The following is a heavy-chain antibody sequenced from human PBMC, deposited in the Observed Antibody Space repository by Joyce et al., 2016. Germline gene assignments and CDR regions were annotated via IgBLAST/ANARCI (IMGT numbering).Heavy chain of an antibody. Sequence: QVQLQESGPGLVKPSGTLSLTCAVSGGSISSAHWWSWVRQPPGKGLEWIGEIYLGGSTTYNPSLKIRVTISVDKSKNQLSLKMNSVTAADTAVYYCARNGAYSQDSWGQGTLVTVSS. CDR2: IYLGGST. CDR3: ARNGAYSQDS. CDR1: GGSISSAHW. D-gene: IGHD5-12*01. V-gene: IGHV4-4*02. J-gene: IGHJ5*01.